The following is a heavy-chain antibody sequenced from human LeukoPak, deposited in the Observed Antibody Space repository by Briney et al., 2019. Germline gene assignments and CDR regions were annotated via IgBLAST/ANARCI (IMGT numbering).Heavy chain of an antibody. CDR3: ASGPTYDFVRVILY. CDR2: IYTGGTT. J-gene: IGHJ4*02. V-gene: IGHV3-53*04. D-gene: IGHD3-16*01. CDR1: GFTVSGNY. Sequence: GGSLRLSCAVSGFTVSGNYMTWVRQAPGKGLEWVSVIYTGGTTYYRDSVRGRFTISRHNSKDMVTLQMDSLRPEDTAVYYCASGPTYDFVRVILYWGQGTLVTVSS.